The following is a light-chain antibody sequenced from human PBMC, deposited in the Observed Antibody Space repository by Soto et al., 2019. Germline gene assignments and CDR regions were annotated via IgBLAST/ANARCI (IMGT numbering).Light chain of an antibody. J-gene: IGKJ5*01. V-gene: IGKV3D-15*01. CDR3: QQYGSSHT. CDR1: QSVSSN. CDR2: GAS. Sequence: EIVMTQSPATLSVSPGERATLSCRASQSVSSNLAWYQQKPGQAPRLLIFGASTRATGIPDRFSGSGAGAYFNLTISRLEPADFGVYYCQQYGSSHTFGQGKRLEIK.